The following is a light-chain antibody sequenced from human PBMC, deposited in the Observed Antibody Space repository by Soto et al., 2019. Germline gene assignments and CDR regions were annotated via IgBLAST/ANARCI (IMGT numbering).Light chain of an antibody. CDR1: QSLLHSNGYNY. Sequence: IVMTQSPLSLPVTPGEPASISCRSSQSLLHSNGYNYLDWYLQKPGQSPQLLIYLGSNRASGVPDRFSGSGSGTVFTLKISRGEADDPGGYYCLQALLTPRTFGQRTKVEIK. CDR3: LQALLTPRT. J-gene: IGKJ1*01. V-gene: IGKV2-28*01. CDR2: LGS.